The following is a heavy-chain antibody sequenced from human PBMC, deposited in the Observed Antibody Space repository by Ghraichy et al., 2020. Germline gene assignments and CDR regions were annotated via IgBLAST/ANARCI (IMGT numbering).Heavy chain of an antibody. J-gene: IGHJ4*02. Sequence: GGSLRLSCASSGFRFSDYALHWVRQAPGEGLEWVAVISSDGSDTYYADSVKGRFTISIDKSKRRLHLQMNSLRPEDRAMYFCVRAPLGDYFDYWGQGTLVTVSS. CDR3: VRAPLGDYFDY. V-gene: IGHV3-30-3*02. CDR2: ISSDGSDT. CDR1: GFRFSDYA.